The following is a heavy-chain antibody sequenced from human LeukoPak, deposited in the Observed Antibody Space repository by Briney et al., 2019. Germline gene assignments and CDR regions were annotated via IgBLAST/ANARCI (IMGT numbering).Heavy chain of an antibody. D-gene: IGHD6-19*01. V-gene: IGHV3-23*01. CDR3: AKGIYSSGWSYFDY. J-gene: IGHJ4*01. CDR2: LSGSGITT. Sequence: GGSLKLPWAAPELTFSNSAMSWFGQAPGKGLDWVSTLSGSGITTYYADSVKGRFTISRDNSKNTLYLQMNSLRAEDTAVYYCAKGIYSSGWSYFDYWGHGTLVTVSS. CDR1: ELTFSNSA.